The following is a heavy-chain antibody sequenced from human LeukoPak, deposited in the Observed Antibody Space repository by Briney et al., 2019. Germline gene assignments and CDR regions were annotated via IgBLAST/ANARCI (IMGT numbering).Heavy chain of an antibody. CDR3: ARGNSYYYGSGSLNYYGMDV. CDR1: GFTFSSYD. V-gene: IGHV3-13*04. J-gene: IGHJ6*02. CDR2: IGTAGDT. D-gene: IGHD3-10*01. Sequence: PGGSLRLSCAASGFTFSSYDMHWVRQATGKGLEWVSAIGTAGDTYYPGSVKGRFTISRENAKNSLYLQMNSVRAGDTAVYYCARGNSYYYGSGSLNYYGMDVWGQGTTVTVSS.